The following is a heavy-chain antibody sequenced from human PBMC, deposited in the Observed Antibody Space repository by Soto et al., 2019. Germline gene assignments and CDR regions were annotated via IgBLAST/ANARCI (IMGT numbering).Heavy chain of an antibody. CDR1: GFTFDDYA. Sequence: EVQLVESGGGLVQPGRSLRLSCAASGFTFDDYAMHWVRQAPGKGLEWVSGISWNSGSIGYADSVKGRFTISRDNAKNSLYLQMNSLRAEDTALYYCAKDSDRWLGHFDYWGQGTLVTVSS. CDR2: ISWNSGSI. J-gene: IGHJ4*02. V-gene: IGHV3-9*01. D-gene: IGHD6-19*01. CDR3: AKDSDRWLGHFDY.